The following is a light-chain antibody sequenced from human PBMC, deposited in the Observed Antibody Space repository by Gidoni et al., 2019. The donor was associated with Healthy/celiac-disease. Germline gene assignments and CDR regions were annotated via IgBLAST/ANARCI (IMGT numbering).Light chain of an antibody. J-gene: IGKJ1*01. CDR3: QQYNNWPPT. CDR1: QSVSNN. V-gene: IGKV3-15*01. CDR2: GAS. Sequence: EIVMTQSPATLSVSPGDRATLSCRASQSVSNNLAWYQQKPGQAPRLLIYGASTRAIGIPDRFSGSGSGTEFTLTISSLQSEDFAVYYCQQYNNWPPTFGQXTKVEIK.